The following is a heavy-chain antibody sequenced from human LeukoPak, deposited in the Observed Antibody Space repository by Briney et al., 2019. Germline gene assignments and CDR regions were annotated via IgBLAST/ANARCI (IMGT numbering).Heavy chain of an antibody. J-gene: IGHJ6*03. Sequence: GESLKISCKGSGYRFTSYWIGWVRQMPGKGLDWMGIIYPGESDTRYSPSFQGQVTISADKSISTAYLQWSSLKASDTAMYYCARHLMVGATPPGDYYYYYMDVWGKGTTVTVSS. CDR2: IYPGESDT. CDR1: GYRFTSYW. CDR3: ARHLMVGATPPGDYYYYYMDV. D-gene: IGHD1-26*01. V-gene: IGHV5-51*01.